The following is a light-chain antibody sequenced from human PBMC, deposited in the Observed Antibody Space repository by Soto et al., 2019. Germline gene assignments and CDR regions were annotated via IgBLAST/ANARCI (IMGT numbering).Light chain of an antibody. CDR3: MQTLKFWT. CDR1: QSLLHRDGHTY. V-gene: IGKV2-28*01. Sequence: DIVMTQSPLSLSVTPGEPASISCRSSQSLLHRDGHTYLDWYLQKPGQSPQLLIYLASNRASGVPDRFSGSGSGTDFTPRISSVEAEDVGVYYCMQTLKFWTFGQGTKVEIK. CDR2: LAS. J-gene: IGKJ1*01.